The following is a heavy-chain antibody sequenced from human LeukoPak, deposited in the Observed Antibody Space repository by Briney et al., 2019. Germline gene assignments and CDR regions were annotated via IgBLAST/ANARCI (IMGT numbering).Heavy chain of an antibody. D-gene: IGHD4-17*01. CDR2: INWDGGGI. CDR1: GFIFDDYV. V-gene: IGHV3-43D*03. J-gene: IGHJ4*02. Sequence: GGSLRLSCAASGFIFDDYVMYWVRQAPGKGLEWVSIINWDGGGIYYADSVKGRFTISRDNSRNTLFLQMNSLRAEDTAVYYCSRDHGDYSFDYWGQGTLVTVSS. CDR3: SRDHGDYSFDY.